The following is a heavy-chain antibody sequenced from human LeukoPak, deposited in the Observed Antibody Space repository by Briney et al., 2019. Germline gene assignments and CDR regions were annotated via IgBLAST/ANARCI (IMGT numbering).Heavy chain of an antibody. Sequence: NRGESLKISCEGSGYSFSLYWIAWVRQMPGKGLEWMGVIYPGDSHVLYGPSMQGRFTISSDKSINTAYLQWSSLEASDTAMYFCARLSGGSWSDTEHFSHWGQGTLVRVSS. D-gene: IGHD6-13*01. CDR2: IYPGDSHV. J-gene: IGHJ1*01. V-gene: IGHV5-51*01. CDR1: GYSFSLYW. CDR3: ARLSGGSWSDTEHFSH.